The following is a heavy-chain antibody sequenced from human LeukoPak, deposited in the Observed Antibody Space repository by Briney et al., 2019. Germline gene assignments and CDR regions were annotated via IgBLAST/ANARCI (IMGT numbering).Heavy chain of an antibody. Sequence: GGSLRLSCAASGFTFSSYGMHWVRQAPGKGLEWVAFIRYDGSNKYYADSVKGRFTISRDNSKNTLCLQMNSLRAEDTAVYYCAKDQVGGMITFGGPDYWGQGTLVTVSS. D-gene: IGHD3-16*01. CDR1: GFTFSSYG. V-gene: IGHV3-30*02. CDR3: AKDQVGGMITFGGPDY. J-gene: IGHJ4*02. CDR2: IRYDGSNK.